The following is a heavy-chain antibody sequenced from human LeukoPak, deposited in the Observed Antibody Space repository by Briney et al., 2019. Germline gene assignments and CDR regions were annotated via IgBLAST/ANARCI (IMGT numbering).Heavy chain of an antibody. CDR1: GFTFSSYS. CDR2: TKQDGSER. D-gene: IGHD3-22*01. Sequence: GGSLRLSCAASGFTFSSYSMNWVRQAPGKGLEWVANTKQDGSERYYVDSLKGRFTISRDNAKKSLYLQMNSLRAEDTAVYYCARGPTTMMDYWGQGALVTVSS. V-gene: IGHV3-7*04. J-gene: IGHJ4*02. CDR3: ARGPTTMMDY.